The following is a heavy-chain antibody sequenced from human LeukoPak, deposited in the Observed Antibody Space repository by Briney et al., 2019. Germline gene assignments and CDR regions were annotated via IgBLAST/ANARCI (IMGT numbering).Heavy chain of an antibody. Sequence: GESLKISCKGSGYTFSNSWIGWVRQMPGKGLDWMGIIYPADSDTRYSPSFQGQVTISADKSITTAYLQWSSLKASDTGIYYCARPLDSSLWTCAFVLWGQGTMVTVSS. CDR3: ARPLDSSLWTCAFVL. CDR2: IYPADSDT. V-gene: IGHV5-51*01. CDR1: GYTFSNSW. D-gene: IGHD6-19*01. J-gene: IGHJ3*01.